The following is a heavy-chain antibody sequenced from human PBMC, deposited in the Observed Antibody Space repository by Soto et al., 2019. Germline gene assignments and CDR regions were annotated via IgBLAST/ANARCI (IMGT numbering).Heavy chain of an antibody. CDR1: EFAFSGDP. J-gene: IGHJ6*02. CDR2: ISGSGGST. CDR3: AEDSRIRYYDSSGYYYSDYYYGMDV. D-gene: IGHD3-22*01. Sequence: GGSVRLSFAAAEFAFSGDPMSCVRQAPGKGLEWVSAISGSGGSTYYADSVKSRFTISRDNSKNTLYLQMNSLRAEGTAVYYCAEDSRIRYYDSSGYYYSDYYYGMDVWGQGTTVTVSS. V-gene: IGHV3-23*01.